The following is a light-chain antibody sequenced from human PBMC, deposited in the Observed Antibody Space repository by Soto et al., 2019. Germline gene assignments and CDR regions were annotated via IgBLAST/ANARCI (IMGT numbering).Light chain of an antibody. Sequence: DIQMTQSPSSLSASVGDRVTITCRASQSISSYLNWYQQKPGKAAKLLIYAASSLQSGVPSGFSGSGSGTDFTLTISSLQPEDFATYYCQQSYSTPYTFGQGTKLEIK. CDR2: AAS. J-gene: IGKJ2*01. CDR3: QQSYSTPYT. CDR1: QSISSY. V-gene: IGKV1-39*01.